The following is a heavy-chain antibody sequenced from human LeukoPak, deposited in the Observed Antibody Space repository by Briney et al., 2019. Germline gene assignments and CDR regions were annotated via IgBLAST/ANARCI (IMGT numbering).Heavy chain of an antibody. V-gene: IGHV1-69*04. CDR2: IIPILGIA. CDR3: AKGADTAMPYFDY. D-gene: IGHD5-18*01. Sequence: SVKVSCKASGGTFSSYAISWVRQAPGQGLEWMGRIIPILGIANYAQKFQGRVTITADKSTSTAYMELSSLRAEDTAVYYCAKGADTAMPYFDYWGQGTLVTVSS. J-gene: IGHJ4*02. CDR1: GGTFSSYA.